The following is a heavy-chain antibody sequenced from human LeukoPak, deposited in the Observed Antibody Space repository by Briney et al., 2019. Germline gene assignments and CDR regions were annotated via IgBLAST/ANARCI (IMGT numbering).Heavy chain of an antibody. Sequence: PGGSLRLSCAASGFTFSSYEMNWVRQAPGKGLEWVSYISSSGSTIYYADSVKGRFTISRDNAKNSLYLQMNSLRAEDTAVYYCARDVGGSYYGEHLGYFDYWGQGTLVTVSS. CDR3: ARDVGGSYYGEHLGYFDY. CDR1: GFTFSSYE. CDR2: ISSSGSTI. V-gene: IGHV3-48*03. D-gene: IGHD1-26*01. J-gene: IGHJ4*02.